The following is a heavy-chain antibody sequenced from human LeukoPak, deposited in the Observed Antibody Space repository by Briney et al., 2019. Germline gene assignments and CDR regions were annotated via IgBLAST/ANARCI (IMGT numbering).Heavy chain of an antibody. V-gene: IGHV1-2*06. CDR3: ARDSSSFHYDAFDI. CDR1: GYTFTGYY. D-gene: IGHD6-6*01. Sequence: ASVKVSCKCSGYTFTGYYMHWVRQAPGQGLEWMGRINPNSGGTNYAQKFQGRVTMTRDTSISTAYMELSRLRSDDTAVYYCARDSSSFHYDAFDIWGQGTMVTVSS. CDR2: INPNSGGT. J-gene: IGHJ3*02.